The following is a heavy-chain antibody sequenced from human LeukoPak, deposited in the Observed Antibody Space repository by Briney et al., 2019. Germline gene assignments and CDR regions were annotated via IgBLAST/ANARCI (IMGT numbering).Heavy chain of an antibody. CDR1: GFTFSSYA. J-gene: IGHJ4*02. V-gene: IGHV3-23*01. D-gene: IGHD6-13*01. CDR3: ASGAAAGTEVDY. CDR2: ISGSGGST. Sequence: AGGSLRLSCAASGFTFSSYAMSWVRQAPGKGLEWVSAISGSGGSTYYADSVKGRFTISRDNAKNSLYLQMNSLRAEDTAVYYCASGAAAGTEVDYWGQGTLVTVSS.